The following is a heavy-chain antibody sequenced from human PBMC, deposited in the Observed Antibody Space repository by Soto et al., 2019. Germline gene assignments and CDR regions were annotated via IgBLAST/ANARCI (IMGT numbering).Heavy chain of an antibody. V-gene: IGHV3-48*01. CDR2: ISSSSSAI. CDR3: ATTLTTPPGS. J-gene: IGHJ4*02. D-gene: IGHD4-17*01. Sequence: GGSLRLSCAASGFIFSSYPMNWVRQAPGKGLEWVSYISSSSSAIYYADSVKGRFTISRDNAKNSLHLQLNSLRAEDTAVYYCATTLTTPPGSWGLGTLVTVSS. CDR1: GFIFSSYP.